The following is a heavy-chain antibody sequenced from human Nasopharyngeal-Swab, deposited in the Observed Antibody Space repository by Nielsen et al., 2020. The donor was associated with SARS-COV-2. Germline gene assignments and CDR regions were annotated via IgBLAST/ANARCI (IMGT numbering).Heavy chain of an antibody. J-gene: IGHJ3*02. CDR2: IYHSGST. D-gene: IGHD2-15*01. V-gene: IGHV4-30-2*01. CDR1: GGSISSGGYS. CDR3: ARVLTRNLVVALVLDAFDI. Sequence: SETLSLTCAVSGGSISSGGYSWSWIRQPPGKGLEWIGYIYHSGSTYYNPSLKSRVTISVDTSKNQFSLKLSSVTAADTAVYYCARVLTRNLVVALVLDAFDIWGQGTMVTVSS.